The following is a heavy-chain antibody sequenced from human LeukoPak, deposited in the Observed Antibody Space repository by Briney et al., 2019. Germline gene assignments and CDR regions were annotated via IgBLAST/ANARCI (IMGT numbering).Heavy chain of an antibody. Sequence: ASVKVSCKASGYTFTRNYMHWVRQAPGQGLEWMGIINPSGGSTNYAQKFQGRVTMTRDTSTSTVYMELSSLRTDDTAVYYCARDAGSGSYHNWFDPWGQGTLVTVSS. J-gene: IGHJ5*02. CDR1: GYTFTRNY. D-gene: IGHD1-26*01. CDR2: INPSGGST. V-gene: IGHV1-46*01. CDR3: ARDAGSGSYHNWFDP.